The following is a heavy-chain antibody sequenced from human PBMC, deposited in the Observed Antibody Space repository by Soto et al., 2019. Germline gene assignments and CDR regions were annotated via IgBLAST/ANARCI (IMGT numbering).Heavy chain of an antibody. CDR3: ARELYGSGSYYKPAGWFDP. CDR1: GGSFSGYY. J-gene: IGHJ5*02. CDR2: INHSGST. Sequence: SETLSLTCAVDGGSFSGYYWSWIRQPQGKGLEWIGEINHSGSTNYNPSLKSRVTISVDTSKNQFSLKLSSVTAADTAVYYCARELYGSGSYYKPAGWFDPWGQGTLVTVS. V-gene: IGHV4-34*01. D-gene: IGHD3-10*01.